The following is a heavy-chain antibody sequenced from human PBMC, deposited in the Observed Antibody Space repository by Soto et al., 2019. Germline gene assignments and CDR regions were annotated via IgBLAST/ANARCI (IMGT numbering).Heavy chain of an antibody. CDR3: ARAPKLELPWFDP. CDR2: IYYSGST. D-gene: IGHD1-7*01. J-gene: IGHJ5*02. Sequence: PSETLSLTCTVSGGSISSGDYYWSWIRQPPGKGLEWIGYIYYSGSTYYNPSLKSRVTISVDTSKDQFSLKLSSVTAADTAVYYCARAPKLELPWFDPWGQGTLVTVSS. CDR1: GGSISSGDYY. V-gene: IGHV4-30-4*01.